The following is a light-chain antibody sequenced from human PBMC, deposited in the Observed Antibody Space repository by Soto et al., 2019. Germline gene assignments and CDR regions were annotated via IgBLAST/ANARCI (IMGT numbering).Light chain of an antibody. CDR3: QQRSNWPLT. J-gene: IGKJ4*01. CDR2: EAS. CDR1: QSVDWY. V-gene: IGKV3-11*01. Sequence: EIVLTQSPATLYLSPGDRATLSCRASQSVDWYVAWYQQKPGQAPRLLIYEASNRASGIPARFSGRGSGTDFTLTISSLEPEDFAVYYCQQRSNWPLTFGGGTKVEIK.